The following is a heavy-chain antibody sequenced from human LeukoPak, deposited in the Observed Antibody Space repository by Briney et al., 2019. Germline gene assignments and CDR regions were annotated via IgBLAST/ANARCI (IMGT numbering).Heavy chain of an antibody. CDR1: GYSFTSYA. J-gene: IGHJ4*02. CDR3: ARDPRNSGDFDY. Sequence: ASVKVSCKASGYSFTSYAIIWSRQAPGQGLEWMGVINPRSGSRSYAQKFQGRVIMTRDTSTSTVYMELSSLRSEDTAVYYCARDPRNSGDFDYWGQGTLVTVSS. D-gene: IGHD2-15*01. CDR2: INPRSGSR. V-gene: IGHV1-46*01.